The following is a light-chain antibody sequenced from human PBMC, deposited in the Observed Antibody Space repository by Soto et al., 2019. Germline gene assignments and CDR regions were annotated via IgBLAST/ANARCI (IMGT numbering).Light chain of an antibody. CDR2: DAS. J-gene: IGKJ1*01. Sequence: GVTQSPGSLSLSPGDRATLSCRASQSLVNTYVAWYQQKAGQAPRLLIYDASTRATGIPDRFSGSGSGTDFTLSISRLEPEDFAVYYCQSYGSSRTFGHGTKVDIK. V-gene: IGKV3-20*01. CDR1: QSLVNTY. CDR3: QSYGSSRT.